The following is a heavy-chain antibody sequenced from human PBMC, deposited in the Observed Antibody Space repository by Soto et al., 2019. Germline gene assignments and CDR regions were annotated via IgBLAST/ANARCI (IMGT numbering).Heavy chain of an antibody. CDR3: ARGLVGATTAFDC. J-gene: IGHJ4*02. Sequence: EVQVVETGGGLIQSGGSLRLSCAASGFTVSSSYMSWVRQAPGKGLEWVSTIYSPGSTYYADSVKGRFTISRDNFKNTLYLQMNSLRAEDTAVYYCARGLVGATTAFDCWGQGTLVTVSS. CDR1: GFTVSSSY. V-gene: IGHV3-53*02. D-gene: IGHD1-26*01. CDR2: IYSPGST.